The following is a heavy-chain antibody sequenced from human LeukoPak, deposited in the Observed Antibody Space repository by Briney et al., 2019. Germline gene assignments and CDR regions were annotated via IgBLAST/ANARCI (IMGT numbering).Heavy chain of an antibody. CDR2: IKQDGSEK. D-gene: IGHD1-26*01. J-gene: IGHJ4*02. CDR3: ARRSGLEY. Sequence: GGSLRLSCAASGFTFSSYAMSWVRQAPGKGLEWVANIKQDGSEKYYVDSVKGRFTISRDNAKNLLYLQMNSLRSEDTAVYYCARRSGLEYWGQGTLVTVSS. V-gene: IGHV3-7*01. CDR1: GFTFSSYA.